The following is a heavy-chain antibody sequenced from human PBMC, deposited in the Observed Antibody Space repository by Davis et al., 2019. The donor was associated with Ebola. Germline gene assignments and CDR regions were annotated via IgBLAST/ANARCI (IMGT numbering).Heavy chain of an antibody. CDR2: LHHSGTT. CDR3: ARSKVATIWNY. Sequence: SETLSLTCIVSGGSISSGDYYWSWIRQPPGKGLECIGYLHHSGTTYYNPSLRVRVVISADTSKSQFSLKLDSVTAADTAVYYCARSKVATIWNYWGQGTLVTVSS. CDR1: GGSISSGDYY. V-gene: IGHV4-30-4*01. D-gene: IGHD5-12*01. J-gene: IGHJ4*02.